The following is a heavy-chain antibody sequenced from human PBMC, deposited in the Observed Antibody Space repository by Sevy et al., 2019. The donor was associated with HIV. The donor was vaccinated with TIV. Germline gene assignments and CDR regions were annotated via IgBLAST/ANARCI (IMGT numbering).Heavy chain of an antibody. D-gene: IGHD4-17*01. CDR2: ISGNDDTK. J-gene: IGHJ6*02. CDR3: ARDHVKDGDLGDYYYFAMDV. V-gene: IGHV3-11*01. Sequence: GGSLRLSCAASGFTLSDYYMSWIRQAPGKGLEWVSYISGNDDTKYYADSVKGRFTISRDKAKNSVYLQMNSLRAEDTVVYYCARDHVKDGDLGDYYYFAMDVWGQGTTVTVSS. CDR1: GFTLSDYY.